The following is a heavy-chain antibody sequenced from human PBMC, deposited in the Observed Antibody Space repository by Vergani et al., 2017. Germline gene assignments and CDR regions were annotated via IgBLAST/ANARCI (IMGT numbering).Heavy chain of an antibody. CDR2: INPSGGHT. V-gene: IGHV1-46*03. CDR3: ARGDYGILTGYRY. J-gene: IGHJ4*02. Sequence: QVQVVQPGAEGKKSGASVKVSCKTSGYTFSNYYMHWVRQAPGQGLAWMGIINPSGGHTNYAQKFQGRVTMTRDTSTRTVYMELSSLRSEDTAIYYCARGDYGILTGYRYWGQGTLVTVSA. D-gene: IGHD3-9*01. CDR1: GYTFSNYY.